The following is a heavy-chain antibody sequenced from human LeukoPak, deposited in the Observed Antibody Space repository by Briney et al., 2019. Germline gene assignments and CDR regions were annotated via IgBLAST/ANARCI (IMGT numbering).Heavy chain of an antibody. Sequence: GGSLRLSCAASGFTFSSYGMHWVRQAPGKGLEWVAVISYDGSNKYYADSVKGRFTISRDNSKNTLYLQKNSLRAEDTAVYYCAKGDYDILTGYYWGQGTLVTVSS. CDR3: AKGDYDILTGYY. D-gene: IGHD3-9*01. V-gene: IGHV3-30*18. CDR2: ISYDGSNK. CDR1: GFTFSSYG. J-gene: IGHJ4*02.